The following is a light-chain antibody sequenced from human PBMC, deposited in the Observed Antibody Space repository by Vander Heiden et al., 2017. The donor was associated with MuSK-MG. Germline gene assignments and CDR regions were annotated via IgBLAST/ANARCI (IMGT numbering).Light chain of an antibody. CDR2: EVN. CDR3: CSYADRAR. Sequence: QSALTQPASESGSPGQSITISCTGTRSDFVNYNLVSWYQQHPGKVPKVIICEVNKRASGVSHRFSGSKSGNTAFLTISGLQAEDEADYYCCSYADRARFGGGTKLTVL. J-gene: IGLJ2*01. CDR1: RSDFVNYNL. V-gene: IGLV2-23*02.